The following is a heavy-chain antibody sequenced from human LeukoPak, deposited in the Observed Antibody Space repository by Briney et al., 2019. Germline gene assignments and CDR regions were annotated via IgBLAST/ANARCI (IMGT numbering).Heavy chain of an antibody. V-gene: IGHV1-8*01. CDR2: MNPISGNT. D-gene: IGHD5-18*01. CDR1: GYTFTSYD. Sequence: ASVEVSCKASGYTFTSYDINWVRQATGQGLEWMGWMNPISGNTGHAQKFQGRVTMTRDTSISTAYMELSSLRSEDTAVYYCARGPPIRGYRYGYDTGYYYSYSMDVWGKGTTVTISS. CDR3: ARGPPIRGYRYGYDTGYYYSYSMDV. J-gene: IGHJ6*03.